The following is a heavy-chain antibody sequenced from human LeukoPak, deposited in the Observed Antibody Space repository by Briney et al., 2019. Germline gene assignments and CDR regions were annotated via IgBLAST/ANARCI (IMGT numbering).Heavy chain of an antibody. CDR1: GFTFSSYA. V-gene: IGHV3-23*01. Sequence: GGSLRLSCAASGFTFSSYAMSWVRQAPGKGLEWVSAISGSGGSTYYADSVKGRFTISRDNSKNTLYLRMNSLRAEDTAVYYCAKDSTGSGWRYFDYWGQGTLVTVSS. CDR3: AKDSTGSGWRYFDY. D-gene: IGHD6-19*01. J-gene: IGHJ4*02. CDR2: ISGSGGST.